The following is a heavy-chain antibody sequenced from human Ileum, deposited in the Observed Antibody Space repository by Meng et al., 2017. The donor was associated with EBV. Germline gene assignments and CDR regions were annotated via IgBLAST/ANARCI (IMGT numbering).Heavy chain of an antibody. CDR1: GCTFTNYY. V-gene: IGHV1-18*04. CDR2: INAYNGDT. J-gene: IGHJ4*02. CDR3: ARVEVGITSGDY. Sequence: QVQLVQSGAEVKKPXXXXXXXCKASGCTFTNYYMHWVRQAPGQGLEWMGWINAYNGDTNYAQTLQGRVTMTTDTSTSTAYMELRSLRSDDTAVYYCARVEVGITSGDYWGQGTLVTVSS. D-gene: IGHD1-26*01.